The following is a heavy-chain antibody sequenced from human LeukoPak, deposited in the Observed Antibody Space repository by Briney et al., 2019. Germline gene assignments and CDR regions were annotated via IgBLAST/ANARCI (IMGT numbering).Heavy chain of an antibody. CDR2: IHYSGST. D-gene: IGHD3-9*01. CDR1: GGSISSYY. Sequence: SETLSLTCTVSGGSISSYYWSWIRQPPGKGLEWIGYIHYSGSTNNNPSLKSRVTISVDTSKNQFSLKLSSVTAADTAVYYCARGVPVVKPWYYDILTGYLHPEASLKLTFDPWGQGTLVTVSS. J-gene: IGHJ5*02. V-gene: IGHV4-59*12. CDR3: ARGVPVVKPWYYDILTGYLHPEASLKLTFDP.